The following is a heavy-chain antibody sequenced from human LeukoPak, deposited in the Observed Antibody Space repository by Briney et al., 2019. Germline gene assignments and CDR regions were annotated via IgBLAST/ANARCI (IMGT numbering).Heavy chain of an antibody. V-gene: IGHV3-33*06. Sequence: GGSLRLSCAASGFTFSSYGMHWVRQAPGKGLEWVAVIWYDGSNKYYADSVKGRFTISRDNSKNPLYLQMNSLRAEDTAVYYCAKAHWNYAHRVRSGQFDHFDYWGQGTLVTVSS. CDR2: IWYDGSNK. CDR1: GFTFSSYG. CDR3: AKAHWNYAHRVRSGQFDHFDY. J-gene: IGHJ4*02. D-gene: IGHD1-7*01.